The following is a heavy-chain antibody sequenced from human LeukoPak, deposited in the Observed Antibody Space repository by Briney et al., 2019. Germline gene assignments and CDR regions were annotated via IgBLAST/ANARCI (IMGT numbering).Heavy chain of an antibody. CDR1: GYTFTSYG. V-gene: IGHV1-18*01. CDR3: ARDLCLDSSGCYFDY. D-gene: IGHD3-22*01. Sequence: GASVKVSCEASGYTFTSYGISWVRQAPGRGLEWMGWISAYNGNTNYAQKLQGRVTMTTDTSTSTAYMELRSLRSDDTAVYYCARDLCLDSSGCYFDYWGQGTLVTVSS. CDR2: ISAYNGNT. J-gene: IGHJ4*02.